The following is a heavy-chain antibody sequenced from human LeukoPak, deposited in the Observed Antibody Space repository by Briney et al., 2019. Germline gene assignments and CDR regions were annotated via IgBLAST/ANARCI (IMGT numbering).Heavy chain of an antibody. CDR2: ISWNSGTK. V-gene: IGHV3-9*01. CDR3: ARVDRRGYSYDYGTMDV. J-gene: IGHJ6*04. D-gene: IGHD5-18*01. CDR1: GFTFDNYA. Sequence: PGGSLPLSCAASGFTFDNYAMHWVRQAPGKGLEWVSGISWNSGTKIYGDSVKGRFTISRDNAKNSLFLQMDCLSPDDTALYFCARVDRRGYSYDYGTMDVWGKGTTVTVSP.